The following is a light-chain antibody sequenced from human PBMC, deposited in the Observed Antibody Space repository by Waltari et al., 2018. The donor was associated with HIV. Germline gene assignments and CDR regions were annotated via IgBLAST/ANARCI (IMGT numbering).Light chain of an antibody. CDR2: EVS. CDR1: SSDVGGYNY. CDR3: SSYAGRVWV. J-gene: IGLJ3*02. Sequence: QSALTQPPSASGSPGQSVTISCTGTSSDVGGYNYVSWYQQHPGKAPKLMIYEVSTRPSGVPDRFSGSKSGNTASLTVSGLQAEDEADYYCSSYAGRVWVFGGGTKLTVL. V-gene: IGLV2-8*01.